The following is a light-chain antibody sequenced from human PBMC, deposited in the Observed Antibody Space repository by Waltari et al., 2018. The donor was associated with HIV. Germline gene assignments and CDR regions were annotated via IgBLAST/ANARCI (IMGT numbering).Light chain of an antibody. CDR1: SLRSYY. CDR2: GKN. CDR3: NSRDSSGNHVV. Sequence: SSEVTQAPAVSVALGQTVRITCQGDSLRSYYASWYQPKPGQAPVLVIYGKNNRPSGIPDRFSGSSSGNTASLTITGAQAEDEADYYCNSRDSSGNHVVFGGGTKLTVL. V-gene: IGLV3-19*01. J-gene: IGLJ2*01.